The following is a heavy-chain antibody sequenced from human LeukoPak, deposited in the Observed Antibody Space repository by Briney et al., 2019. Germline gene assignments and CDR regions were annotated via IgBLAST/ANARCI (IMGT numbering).Heavy chain of an antibody. CDR1: GFTFSSYN. J-gene: IGHJ3*02. CDR2: IRGSGDRT. V-gene: IGHV3-23*01. CDR3: AKEVSDSPYADAFDI. Sequence: GGSLRLSCAASGFTFSSYNMSWVRQAPGKGLEWVSSIRGSGDRTSFADSEKGRFTISRDNSKNTLYLQMTSLRAEDTAVYFCAKEVSDSPYADAFDIWGQGTMVTVSS. D-gene: IGHD3-3*01.